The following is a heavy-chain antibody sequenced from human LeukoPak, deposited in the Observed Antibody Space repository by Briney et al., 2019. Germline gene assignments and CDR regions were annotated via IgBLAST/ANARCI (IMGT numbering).Heavy chain of an antibody. J-gene: IGHJ4*02. Sequence: ASVKVSCKASGNTFTGYYMHWVRQAPGQGLEWMGWINLNSGGTNYAQKFQGRVTMTRDTSISSAYMELSRLRSDDTAVYYCARRPQYCRGGACYDWGQGTLVTVSS. CDR1: GNTFTGYY. D-gene: IGHD2-15*01. V-gene: IGHV1-2*02. CDR2: INLNSGGT. CDR3: ARRPQYCRGGACYD.